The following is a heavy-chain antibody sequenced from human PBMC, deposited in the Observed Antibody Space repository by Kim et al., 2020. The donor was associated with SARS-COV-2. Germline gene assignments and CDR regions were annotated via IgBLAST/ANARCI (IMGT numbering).Heavy chain of an antibody. CDR3: ARAGRSGYDRIDS. CDR2: IYYSGST. Sequence: SETLSLTCTVSSGSISTYYWSWIRQPPGKGLEWIGYIYYSGSTIYNPSLKSRVTIAVDTSKNQFSLRLTSVTAADTAAYYCARAGRSGYDRIDSWGQGSLVTVSS. CDR1: SGSISTYY. J-gene: IGHJ4*02. V-gene: IGHV4-59*01. D-gene: IGHD5-12*01.